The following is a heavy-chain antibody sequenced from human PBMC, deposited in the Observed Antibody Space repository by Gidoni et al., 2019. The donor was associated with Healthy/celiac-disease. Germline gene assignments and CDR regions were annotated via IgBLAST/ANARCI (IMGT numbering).Heavy chain of an antibody. V-gene: IGHV1-2*02. CDR3: ATLDYGDYFLGCDY. Sequence: QVQLVQSGAEVTKPGASVKVSCKASGYTFPGYYRHWVRQAPGQGLEWMGWINPNSGGTNDAQKFQGRVTMTRDTSISTAYMELSRLRSDDTAVYYCATLDYGDYFLGCDYWGQGTLVTVSS. J-gene: IGHJ4*02. D-gene: IGHD4-17*01. CDR1: GYTFPGYY. CDR2: INPNSGGT.